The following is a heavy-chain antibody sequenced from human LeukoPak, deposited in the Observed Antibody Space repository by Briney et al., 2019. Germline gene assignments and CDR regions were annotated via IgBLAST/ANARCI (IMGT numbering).Heavy chain of an antibody. CDR1: GFIFSSYG. J-gene: IGHJ4*02. CDR3: AYRNNFEY. CDR2: IWYDGSSK. Sequence: GRSLRLSCAASGFIFSSYGMHWVRQAPGKGLEWVAVIWYDGSSKYYADSVKGRFTISRDNSKNTLYLQVNSLRAEDTAIYYCAYRNNFEYWGQGALVTVSS. D-gene: IGHD1-26*01. V-gene: IGHV3-33*01.